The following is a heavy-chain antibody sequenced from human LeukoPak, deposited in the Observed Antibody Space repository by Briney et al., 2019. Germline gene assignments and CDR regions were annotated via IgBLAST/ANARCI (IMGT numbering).Heavy chain of an antibody. D-gene: IGHD3-16*02. CDR3: ARGTYDYVWGSYRYDY. Sequence: NSSETLSLTCTVSGGSISSYYWSWIRQPPGKGLEWIGYIYYSGSTNYNPSLKSRVTISVDTSKNQFSLKLSSVTAADTAVYYCARGTYDYVWGSYRYDYWGQGTLVTVSS. CDR1: GGSISSYY. J-gene: IGHJ4*02. CDR2: IYYSGST. V-gene: IGHV4-59*01.